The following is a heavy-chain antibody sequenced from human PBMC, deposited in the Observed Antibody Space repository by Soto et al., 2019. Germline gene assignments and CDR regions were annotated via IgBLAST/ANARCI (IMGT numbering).Heavy chain of an antibody. CDR3: ARSSFTWVQLWPFDY. Sequence: GESLKISCKGSGYSFTIYWISWVRQMPGKGLEWMGRIDPSDSYTNYSPSFQGHVTISADKSISTAYLQWSSLKASDTAMYYCARSSFTWVQLWPFDYWGQGTLVTVSS. CDR1: GYSFTIYW. V-gene: IGHV5-10-1*01. CDR2: IDPSDSYT. J-gene: IGHJ4*02. D-gene: IGHD5-18*01.